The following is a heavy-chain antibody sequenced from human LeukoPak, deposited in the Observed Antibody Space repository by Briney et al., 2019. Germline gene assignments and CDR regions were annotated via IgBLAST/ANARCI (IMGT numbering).Heavy chain of an antibody. CDR3: ARDGIAAAAEEESSSDY. Sequence: ASLKVSCKASGYNFTSYGISWVRQTPGQGLEWMGWISASNGNPNYAQKLQGRVTMTTDTSTSTAYMELRSLRTDDTAVYYCARDGIAAAAEEESSSDYWGQGALVTVSS. CDR1: GYNFTSYG. V-gene: IGHV1-18*01. CDR2: ISASNGNP. D-gene: IGHD6-13*01. J-gene: IGHJ4*02.